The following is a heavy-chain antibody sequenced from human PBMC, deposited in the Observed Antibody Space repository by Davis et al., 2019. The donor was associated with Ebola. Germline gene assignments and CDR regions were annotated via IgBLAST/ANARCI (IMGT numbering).Heavy chain of an antibody. J-gene: IGHJ6*02. Sequence: ASVKVSCKVSGYTLTELSMHWVRQAPGKGLEWMGGFDPEDGETIYAQKFQGRVTMTVDTSTDTAYMELSSLRSEDTAVYYCATDRLGYYYGMDVWGQGTTVTVSS. V-gene: IGHV1-24*01. CDR3: ATDRLGYYYGMDV. D-gene: IGHD3-16*01. CDR1: GYTLTELS. CDR2: FDPEDGET.